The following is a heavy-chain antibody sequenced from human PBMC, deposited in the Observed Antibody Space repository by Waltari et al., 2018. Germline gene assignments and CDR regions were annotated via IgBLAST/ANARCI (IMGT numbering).Heavy chain of an antibody. CDR3: ARDSGYSSGVSDY. V-gene: IGHV1-2*02. Sequence: QVQLVQSGAEVKKPGASVKVSCKASGYPFTGYYMPWVLQAPGQGLEWMGWINPNSGGTNYAQKFQGRVTMTRDTSISTAYMELSRLRSDDTAVYYCARDSGYSSGVSDYWGQGTLVTVSS. CDR1: GYPFTGYY. CDR2: INPNSGGT. D-gene: IGHD6-19*01. J-gene: IGHJ4*02.